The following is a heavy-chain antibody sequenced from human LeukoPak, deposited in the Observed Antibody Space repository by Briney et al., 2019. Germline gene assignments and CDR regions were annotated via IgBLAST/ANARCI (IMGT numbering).Heavy chain of an antibody. Sequence: SVKVSCKASGGTFISYTISWVLQAPGQGLEWMGRIIPILGIANYAQKFQGRVTITADKSTSTAYMELSSLRSEDTAVYYCARDRAASMYFDYWGQGTLVTVSS. CDR1: GGTFISYT. CDR2: IIPILGIA. CDR3: ARDRAASMYFDY. D-gene: IGHD6-13*01. V-gene: IGHV1-69*04. J-gene: IGHJ4*02.